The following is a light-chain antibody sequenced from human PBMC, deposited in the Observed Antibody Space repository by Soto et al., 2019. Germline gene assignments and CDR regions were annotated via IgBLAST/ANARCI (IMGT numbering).Light chain of an antibody. V-gene: IGKV1-6*01. CDR2: AAS. CDR3: LQDYNYPYT. J-gene: IGKJ2*01. Sequence: IHMTQSPSTLSVSVLDIVTITFLASQTISSWLAWYQQKPGKAPKLLIYAASSLQSGVPPRFSGSGSGTDFTLTISSLQPEDFATYYCLQDYNYPYTFGQGTKVDIK. CDR1: QTISSW.